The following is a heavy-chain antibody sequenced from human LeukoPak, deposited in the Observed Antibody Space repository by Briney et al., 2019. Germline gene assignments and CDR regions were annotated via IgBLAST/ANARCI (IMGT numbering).Heavy chain of an antibody. CDR3: ARDHPYSSGWYGRVEALDL. CDR2: INANSGGT. Sequence: ASVRVSCKASGFIFTGYYMHWVRQAPGQGLEWMGCINANSGGTNYAQKFQGRVTMTRDTSISTAYMDLSRLRSDDTAVYYCARDHPYSSGWYGRVEALDLWGQGTTVTVSS. J-gene: IGHJ3*01. CDR1: GFIFTGYY. V-gene: IGHV1-2*02. D-gene: IGHD6-19*01.